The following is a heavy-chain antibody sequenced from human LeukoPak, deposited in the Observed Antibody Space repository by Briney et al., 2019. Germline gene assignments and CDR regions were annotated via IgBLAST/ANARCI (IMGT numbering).Heavy chain of an antibody. Sequence: SETLSLTCAVYGGSFSGYYWSWIRQPPGKGLEWIGEINHSGSTNYNPSLKSRVTISVDTSKNQFSLKLSSVTAADTAVYYCARGWAARHRYYYYYMDVWGKGTTVPVSS. J-gene: IGHJ6*03. CDR3: ARGWAARHRYYYYYMDV. D-gene: IGHD6-6*01. V-gene: IGHV4-34*01. CDR1: GGSFSGYY. CDR2: INHSGST.